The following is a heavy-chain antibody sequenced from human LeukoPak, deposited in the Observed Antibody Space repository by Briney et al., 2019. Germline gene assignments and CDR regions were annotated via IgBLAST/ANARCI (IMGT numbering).Heavy chain of an antibody. CDR3: ARGGWPFDL. V-gene: IGHV3-23*01. CDR2: ISGSGGST. J-gene: IGHJ4*02. D-gene: IGHD3-10*01. Sequence: GGSLRLSCAASGFTLSSYAMSWVRQAPGKGLEWVSAISGSGGSTYYADSVKGRFTIARDDSKNTVYLEMKSLTAEDTALYYCARGGWPFDLWGQGTLVTVSS. CDR1: GFTLSSYA.